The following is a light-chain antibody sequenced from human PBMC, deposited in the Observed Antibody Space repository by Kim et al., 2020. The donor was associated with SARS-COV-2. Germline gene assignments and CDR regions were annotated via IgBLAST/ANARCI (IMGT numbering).Light chain of an antibody. V-gene: IGKV3-15*01. J-gene: IGKJ2*03. CDR3: HQYNFWPYS. CDR2: GAS. Sequence: EIVMTQSPATLSVSPGERVTLSCRASQTISSNLAWYRQKPGQAPRLLIYGASSRATGIPARFSGSGFGTEFTLTISSLQSEDFAVYFCHQYNFWPYSFGQGTKLEIK. CDR1: QTISSN.